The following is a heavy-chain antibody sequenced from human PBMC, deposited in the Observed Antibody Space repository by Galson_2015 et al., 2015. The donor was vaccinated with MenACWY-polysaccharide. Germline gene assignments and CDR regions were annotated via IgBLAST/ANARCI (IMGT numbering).Heavy chain of an antibody. CDR3: ARDPGVVVITKVGDYFDY. V-gene: IGHV6-1*01. Sequence: CAISGDSVSSNSAAWNWIRQSPSRGLEWLGRTYYRSKGYNDYAVSVKSRITINPDTSKNQFSLQLNSVTPEDTAVYYCARDPGVVVITKVGDYFDYWGQGTLVTVSS. J-gene: IGHJ4*02. D-gene: IGHD3-22*01. CDR2: TYYRSKGYN. CDR1: GDSVSSNSAA.